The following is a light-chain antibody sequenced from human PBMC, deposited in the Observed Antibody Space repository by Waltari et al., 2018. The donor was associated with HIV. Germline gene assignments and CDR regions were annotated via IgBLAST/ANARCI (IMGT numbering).Light chain of an antibody. CDR3: QQYYLYPWT. J-gene: IGKJ1*01. Sequence: DIQIPQPLSPLSASIGARATITCRASQSISNWLAWYQQKPGKAPKLLIYKASTLEGGVPSRFSGSGSGTEFTLTINSLQPDDFATYFCQQYYLYPWTFGQGAKVEI. V-gene: IGKV1-5*03. CDR1: QSISNW. CDR2: KAS.